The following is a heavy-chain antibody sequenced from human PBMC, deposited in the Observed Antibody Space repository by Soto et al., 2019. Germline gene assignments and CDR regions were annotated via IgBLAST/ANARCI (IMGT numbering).Heavy chain of an antibody. V-gene: IGHV4-39*01. CDR1: GGSISSSSYY. D-gene: IGHD5-12*01. CDR2: IYYSGST. J-gene: IGHJ4*02. Sequence: SETLSLTCTVSGGSISSSSYYWGWIRQPPGKGLEWIGSIYYSGSTYYNPSLKSRVTISVDTSKNQFSLKLSSVTAADTAVYYCARQVGYNYAYFDYWGQGTLVTVSS. CDR3: ARQVGYNYAYFDY.